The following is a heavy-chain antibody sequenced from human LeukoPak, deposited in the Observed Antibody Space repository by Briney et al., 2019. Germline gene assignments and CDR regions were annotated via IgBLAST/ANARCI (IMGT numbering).Heavy chain of an antibody. D-gene: IGHD3-22*01. J-gene: IGHJ4*02. CDR3: ARAGGGGYYDSSGYPDY. CDR2: IYYSGST. V-gene: IGHV4-59*01. Sequence: PSETLSLTCTVSGGSISSNYWSWIRQPPGKGLEWIGYIYYSGSTNYNPSPKSRVTISVDTSKNQFSLKLSSVTAADTAVYYCARAGGGGYYDSSGYPDYWGQGTLVTVSS. CDR1: GGSISSNY.